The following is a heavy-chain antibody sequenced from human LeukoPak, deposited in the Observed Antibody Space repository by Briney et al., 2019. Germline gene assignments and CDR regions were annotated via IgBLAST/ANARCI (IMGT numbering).Heavy chain of an antibody. CDR2: IIPIFGTA. CDR1: GGTFSSYA. D-gene: IGHD3-3*01. Sequence: ASVKVSCKASGGTFSSYAISWVRQAPGQGLEWMGGIIPIFGTANYAQKFQGRVTITADESTSTAYMELSSLRSEDTAVYYCARALYYDLGHFDYWGQGTLVTVSS. J-gene: IGHJ4*02. CDR3: ARALYYDLGHFDY. V-gene: IGHV1-69*13.